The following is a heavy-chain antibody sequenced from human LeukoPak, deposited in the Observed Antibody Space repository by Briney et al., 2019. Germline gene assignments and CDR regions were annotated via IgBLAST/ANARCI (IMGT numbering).Heavy chain of an antibody. CDR2: IYNRGTT. D-gene: IGHD1-26*01. J-gene: IGHJ3*02. CDR3: AKDHRELNAFDI. V-gene: IGHV4-31*03. CDR1: GGSISSGGYY. Sequence: SEALSLTCTVSGGSISSGGYYWSWIRQHPGKGLEWIGYIYNRGTTYYNPSLNTRATIPVDTSKNHFSLKLSSVTAADTAVYYCAKDHRELNAFDIWGQGTMVTVSS.